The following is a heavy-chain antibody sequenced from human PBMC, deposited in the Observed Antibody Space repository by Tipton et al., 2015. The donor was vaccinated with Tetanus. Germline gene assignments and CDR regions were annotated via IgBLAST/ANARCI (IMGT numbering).Heavy chain of an antibody. J-gene: IGHJ4*02. D-gene: IGHD6-25*01. Sequence: SLRLSCEVSGFIFSSYTMNWVRQAPGKGLECVSSISSTSSYIYYADSLKGRFTISRDNAKNSLFLQMNSLRAEDTAVYYCASGSALDYWGLGALVTVSS. CDR3: ASGSALDY. CDR2: ISSTSSYI. V-gene: IGHV3-21*01. CDR1: GFIFSSYT.